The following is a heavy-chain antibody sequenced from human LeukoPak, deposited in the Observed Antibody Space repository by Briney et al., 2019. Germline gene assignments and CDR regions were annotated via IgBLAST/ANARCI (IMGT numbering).Heavy chain of an antibody. V-gene: IGHV3-74*01. D-gene: IGHD1-26*01. CDR2: INSDGSST. CDR3: ARGPSGSYSGAAFDI. CDR1: GFTFSSYA. J-gene: IGHJ3*02. Sequence: PGRSLRLSCAASGFTFSSYAMHWVRQAPGKGLVWVSRINSDGSSTSYADSVKGRFTISRDNAKNTLYLQMNSLRAEDTAVYYCARGPSGSYSGAAFDIWGQGTMVTVSS.